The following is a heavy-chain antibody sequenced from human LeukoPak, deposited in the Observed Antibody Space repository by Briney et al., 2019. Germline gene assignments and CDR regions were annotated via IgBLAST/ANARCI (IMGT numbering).Heavy chain of an antibody. D-gene: IGHD3-22*01. V-gene: IGHV4-59*12. CDR1: GVSISSYY. CDR2: IYYSGST. J-gene: IGHJ5*02. Sequence: SETLSLTCTVSGVSISSYYWSWIRQPPGKGLEWIGYIYYSGSTNYNPSLKSRVTISVDTSKKHFSLKLSSVTAADTAVYYCARAGDYYDSSGQNWFDPWGQGTLVTVSS. CDR3: ARAGDYYDSSGQNWFDP.